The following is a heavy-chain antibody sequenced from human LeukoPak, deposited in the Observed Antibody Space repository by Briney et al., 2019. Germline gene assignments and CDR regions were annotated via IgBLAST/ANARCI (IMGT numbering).Heavy chain of an antibody. J-gene: IGHJ4*02. CDR3: ARDGEIVVVPAAMEGIGY. V-gene: IGHV3-11*04. CDR2: ISSSGSTI. CDR1: GFAVDNYA. D-gene: IGHD2-2*01. Sequence: GGSLRLSCAASGFAVDNYAMSWVRQAPGKGLEWVSYISSSGSTIYYADSVKGRFTISRDNAKNSLYLQMNSLRAEDTAVYYCARDGEIVVVPAAMEGIGYWGQGTLVTVSS.